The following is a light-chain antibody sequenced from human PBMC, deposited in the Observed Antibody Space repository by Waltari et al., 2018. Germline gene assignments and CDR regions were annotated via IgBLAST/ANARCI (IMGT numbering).Light chain of an antibody. V-gene: IGLV8-61*01. Sequence: QTVVTQEPSLSVSPGGTVTLTCVLSSGSVSSTSFVSWYQLGPGQTPRTLVYKANIRSSGVPERFSGSIFGKKAASIITGAQADDESDYFCLVYMGSGIWVFGGGTKLTVL. CDR2: KAN. CDR1: SGSVSSTSF. CDR3: LVYMGSGIWV. J-gene: IGLJ3*02.